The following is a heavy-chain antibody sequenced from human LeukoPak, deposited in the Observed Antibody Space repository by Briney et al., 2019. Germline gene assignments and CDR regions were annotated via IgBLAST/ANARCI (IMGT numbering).Heavy chain of an antibody. CDR3: ARVPVGSYSFDY. CDR2: INTDGSTT. V-gene: IGHV3-74*01. CDR1: GFTFSSYG. Sequence: GGSLRLSCAASGFTFSSYGMHWVRQAPGKGLVWVSRINTDGSTTSYVDSVKGRFTISRDNTKNTLYLHMNSLRAEDTAVYYCARVPVGSYSFDYWGQGTLVTVSS. D-gene: IGHD1-26*01. J-gene: IGHJ4*02.